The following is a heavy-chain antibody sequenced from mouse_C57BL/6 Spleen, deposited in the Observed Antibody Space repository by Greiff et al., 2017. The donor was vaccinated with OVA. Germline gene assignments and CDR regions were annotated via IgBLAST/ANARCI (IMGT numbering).Heavy chain of an antibody. D-gene: IGHD1-1*01. CDR1: GFTFSSYG. Sequence: EVHLVESGGDLVKPGGSLKLSCAASGFTFSSYGMSWVRQTPDKRLEWVATISSGGSYTNYPDSVKGQFTISRDNAKNTLYLQMSSLKSEDTAVYYCARRDLLGEYFDVWGKGTTLTVSS. CDR3: ARRDLLGEYFDV. V-gene: IGHV5-6*01. J-gene: IGHJ1*03. CDR2: ISSGGSYT.